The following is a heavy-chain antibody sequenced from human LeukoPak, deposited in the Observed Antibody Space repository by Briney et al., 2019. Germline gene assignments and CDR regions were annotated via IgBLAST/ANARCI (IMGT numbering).Heavy chain of an antibody. CDR3: AREGGPYRPLDY. Sequence: PSETLSLTCGVSGGSITNTNYWTWVRQPPGKGLEWVGEVNLQGSTNYNPSLMGRVAISVDTSENHISLQLTSVTAADTAVYYCAREGGPYRPLDYSGQGTLVTVSS. CDR2: VNLQGST. V-gene: IGHV4-4*02. J-gene: IGHJ4*02. CDR1: GGSITNTNY.